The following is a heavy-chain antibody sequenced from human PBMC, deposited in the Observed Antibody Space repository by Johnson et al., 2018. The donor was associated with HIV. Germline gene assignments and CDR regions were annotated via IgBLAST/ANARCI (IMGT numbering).Heavy chain of an antibody. CDR1: GFTVSSNY. CDR2: IYSGGST. CDR3: ARPYILLQLVSAFDI. D-gene: IGHD6-6*01. J-gene: IGHJ3*02. Sequence: VQLVESGGGLIQPGGSLRLSCAASGFTVSSNYMSWVRQAPGKGLEWVSLIYSGGSTYYADSVKGRFTISRDNSKNTLYLQMNSLRAEDTAVYYCARPYILLQLVSAFDIWGQGTMVTVSS. V-gene: IGHV3-53*01.